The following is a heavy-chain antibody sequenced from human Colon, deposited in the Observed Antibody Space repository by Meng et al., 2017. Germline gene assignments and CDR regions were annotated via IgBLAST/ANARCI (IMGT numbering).Heavy chain of an antibody. V-gene: IGHV4-39*07. D-gene: IGHD6-13*01. CDR2: IYYSGST. J-gene: IGHJ4*02. CDR3: SAGTSNRDY. Sequence: SETLSLTCTVSGGSISSSSYYWGWIRQPPGKGLEWIGSIYYSGSTYYNPSLKSRVTISVDTSKNQFSQKLSSVTAADTAVYYCSAGTSNRDYWGQGTLVTVSS. CDR1: GGSISSSSYY.